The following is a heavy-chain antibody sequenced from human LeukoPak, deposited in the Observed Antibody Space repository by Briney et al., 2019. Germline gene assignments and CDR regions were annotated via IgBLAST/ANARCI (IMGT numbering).Heavy chain of an antibody. CDR1: GGSFCGYY. CDR3: ARGTRHPSH. CDR2: INHSGST. D-gene: IGHD6-6*01. V-gene: IGHV4-34*01. Sequence: SETLSLTCAVYGGSFCGYYWSWIRQPPGKGLEWIGEINHSGSTNYNPSLKSRVTISVDTSKNQFSLKLSSVTAADTAVYYCARGTRHPSHWGQGTLVTVSS. J-gene: IGHJ4*02.